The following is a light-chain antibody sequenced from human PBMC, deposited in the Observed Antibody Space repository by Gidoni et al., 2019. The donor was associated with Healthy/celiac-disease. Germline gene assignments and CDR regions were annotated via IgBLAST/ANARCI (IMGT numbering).Light chain of an antibody. V-gene: IGKV1-33*01. CDR2: DAS. CDR1: QDISNY. Sequence: DIKMIQYPSSLSASVGDRVTITCQASQDISNYLNWYQQKPGKAPKLLIYDASNLETGVPSRFSGSGSGTDFTFTISSLQPEDIATYYCQQYDNLPHTFGQGTKLEIK. J-gene: IGKJ2*01. CDR3: QQYDNLPHT.